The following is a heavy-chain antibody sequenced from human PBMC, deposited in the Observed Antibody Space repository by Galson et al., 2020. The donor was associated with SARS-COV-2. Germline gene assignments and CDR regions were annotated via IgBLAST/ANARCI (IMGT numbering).Heavy chain of an antibody. J-gene: IGHJ4*02. V-gene: IGHV4-59*08. D-gene: IGHD6-6*01. Sequence: SATLSLTCSVSNGSISSDYWSWIRPTPGKGLEWIGFFHYDGSTNYNPSLRSRVTISIDPSKNQFSLKLSSVTAADSAVYYCARYTTSSVAVDFWGQGTLVTVAS. CDR3: ARYTTSSVAVDF. CDR2: FHYDGST. CDR1: NGSISSDY.